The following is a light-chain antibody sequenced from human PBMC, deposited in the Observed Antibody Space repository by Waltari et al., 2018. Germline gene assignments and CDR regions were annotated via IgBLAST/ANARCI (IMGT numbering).Light chain of an antibody. CDR1: QSIRSY. CDR2: AAS. Sequence: DIQMTQSPSSLSASVGDRVTITCRAGQSIRSYLNWYQQNPGTAPKLLIYAASTFQSGVPSRFSGSGSVTDSTLTISSRQPEDCSTYYCQQSYRAPHTFGAGTKVDIK. CDR3: QQSYRAPHT. V-gene: IGKV1-39*01. J-gene: IGKJ4*01.